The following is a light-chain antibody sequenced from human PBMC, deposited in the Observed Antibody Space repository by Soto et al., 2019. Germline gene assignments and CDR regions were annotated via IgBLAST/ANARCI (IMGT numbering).Light chain of an antibody. J-gene: IGKJ4*02. CDR1: QSVSTW. CDR3: QQYNSNPLT. V-gene: IGKV1-5*03. Sequence: DIQMTQSPSTLSASVGDRVTITCRASQSVSTWLAWYQQKPGKVPKLLIYKAYSLESGVPSRFSGSGSGTEYTLTTSSRQPDDFATYYCQQYNSNPLTFGGGTKVEIK. CDR2: KAY.